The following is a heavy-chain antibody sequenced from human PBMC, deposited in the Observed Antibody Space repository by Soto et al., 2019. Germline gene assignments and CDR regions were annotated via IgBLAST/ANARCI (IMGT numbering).Heavy chain of an antibody. CDR2: IIPIVNKP. Sequence: QVQLVQSGPEVKKPGSSVKVSCKASGGTFSSYTFNWVRQAPGQGLEWMGRIIPIVNKPNYAQKFQGRVTITADKSTSTAYMELSSLRSEDTAVYYCARAYGSGSYRHLDSWGQGTLVTVSS. D-gene: IGHD3-10*01. V-gene: IGHV1-69*08. CDR3: ARAYGSGSYRHLDS. CDR1: GGTFSSYT. J-gene: IGHJ4*02.